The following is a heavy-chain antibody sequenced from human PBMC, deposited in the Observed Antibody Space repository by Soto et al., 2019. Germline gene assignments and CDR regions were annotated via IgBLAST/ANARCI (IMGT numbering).Heavy chain of an antibody. D-gene: IGHD3-16*01. J-gene: IGHJ3*02. CDR3: AHTYPPAFDI. CDR1: GFSLSTSKVG. V-gene: IGHV2-5*02. CDR2: IYWDDDK. Sequence: QITLKESGPTLVKPTQTLTLTCTFSGFSLSTSKVGVGWIRQPPGKALESLALIYWDDDKRYSPSLNNRLTITKDTSRNQVVLTMTNMDPLDTATYYCAHTYPPAFDIWGQGTMVTVSS.